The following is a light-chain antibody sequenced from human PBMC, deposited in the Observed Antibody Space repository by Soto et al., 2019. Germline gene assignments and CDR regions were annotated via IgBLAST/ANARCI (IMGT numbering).Light chain of an antibody. CDR2: DVS. Sequence: EIVLTQSPGTLSLSPGERATLSCRSSHSVTSNYVAWHQQQPSQAPRLLIYDVSSRATGIPDRCIGSGSATALTLTISRLAAAGFAVDYGQQYGFPPTFGQVTKVEIK. V-gene: IGKV3-20*01. J-gene: IGKJ1*01. CDR3: QQYGFPPT. CDR1: HSVTSNY.